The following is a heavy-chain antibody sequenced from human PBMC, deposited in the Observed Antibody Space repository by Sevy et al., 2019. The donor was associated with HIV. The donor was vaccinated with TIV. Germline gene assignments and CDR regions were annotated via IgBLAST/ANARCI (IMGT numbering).Heavy chain of an antibody. V-gene: IGHV3-11*01. D-gene: IGHD2-15*01. Sequence: GGSLRLSCAASGFTFSDYYMSWIRQAPGKGLERVSYISSSGSTIYYADSVKGRFTISRDNAKNSLYLQMNSLRAEDTAVYYCSRDRDGYSRATFDYWGQGTLVTVSS. CDR1: GFTFSDYY. J-gene: IGHJ4*02. CDR3: SRDRDGYSRATFDY. CDR2: ISSSGSTI.